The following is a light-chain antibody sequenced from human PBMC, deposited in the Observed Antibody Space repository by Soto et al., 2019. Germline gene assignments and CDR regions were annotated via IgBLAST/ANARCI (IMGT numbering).Light chain of an antibody. CDR3: QQYGSSPPLT. CDR1: QSVTSSY. V-gene: IGKV3-20*01. CDR2: GAS. J-gene: IGKJ4*01. Sequence: EIVFTQSPGALSLSPGERATLSCRASQSVTSSYLAWYQQKPGQAPRLLIYGASSRATGIPDRFSGSGSGTDFTLTIGRLEPEDFALYYCQQYGSSPPLTFGGGTKVDIK.